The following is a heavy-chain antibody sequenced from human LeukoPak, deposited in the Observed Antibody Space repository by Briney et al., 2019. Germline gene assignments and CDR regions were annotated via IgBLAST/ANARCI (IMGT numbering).Heavy chain of an antibody. J-gene: IGHJ5*02. V-gene: IGHV3-9*01. CDR1: GFTFDDYA. D-gene: IGHD6-13*01. CDR2: LGWNSGRI. CDR3: AKGIIRWREQLVLVFDP. Sequence: PGGSLRLSCAATGFTFDDYAMHSVRQAPGNCLEWVSGLGWNSGRIGYADSVKGRFTVSRDNAKNSLYLQMNSLRAEDTALYYCAKGIIRWREQLVLVFDPWGQGTLVTVSS.